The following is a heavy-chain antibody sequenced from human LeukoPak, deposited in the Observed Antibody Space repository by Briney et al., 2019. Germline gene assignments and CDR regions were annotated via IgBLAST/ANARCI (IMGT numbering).Heavy chain of an antibody. CDR3: AKDLGSGWYYFDY. D-gene: IGHD6-19*01. V-gene: IGHV3-23*01. CDR2: ISGSGGST. J-gene: IGHJ4*02. CDR1: GFTFSSYA. Sequence: GGSLRLSCAASGFTFSSYAMNWVRQAPGKGLEWVSAISGSGGSTYYADSVKGRFTISRDNSKNTLYLQMNSLRAEDTAVYYCAKDLGSGWYYFDYWGQGTLVTVSS.